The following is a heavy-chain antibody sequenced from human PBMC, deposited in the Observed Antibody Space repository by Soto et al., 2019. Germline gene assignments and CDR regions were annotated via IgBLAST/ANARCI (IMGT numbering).Heavy chain of an antibody. CDR1: GFTFSSYA. V-gene: IGHV3-64*01. CDR2: ISSNGGST. CDR3: ARDGGRYYLDY. D-gene: IGHD2-15*01. Sequence: EVQLVESGGGLVQPGGSLRLSCAASGFTFSSYAMHWVRQAPGKGLEYVSTISSNGGSTYYANSVKGRFTISRDNSKNTLYLQMGSLRAEDMAVYCCARDGGRYYLDYWGQGTLVTVSS. J-gene: IGHJ4*02.